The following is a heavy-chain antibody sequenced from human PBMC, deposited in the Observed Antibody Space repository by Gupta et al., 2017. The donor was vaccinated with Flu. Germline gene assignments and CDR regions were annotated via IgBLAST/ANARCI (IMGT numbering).Heavy chain of an antibody. CDR2: IWYDGSNK. CDR1: GFPFSTYG. D-gene: IGHD4-17*01. Sequence: QVQLVESGGGVVQPGRSLRLSCAASGFPFSTYGLHWVRQVPGKGLEWVAFIWYDGSNKDYADSVKGRFTISRDNSKNTLFLQMNSLRAEDTAVYYCARDFYGDYERLDYWGQGTLVTVSS. V-gene: IGHV3-33*01. CDR3: ARDFYGDYERLDY. J-gene: IGHJ4*02.